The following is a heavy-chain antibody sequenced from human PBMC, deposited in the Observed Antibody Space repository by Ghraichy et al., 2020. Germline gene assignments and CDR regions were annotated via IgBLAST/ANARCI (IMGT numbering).Heavy chain of an antibody. Sequence: GGSLRLSCAASGFTFSSYAMSWVRQAPGKGLEWVSAISGSGGSTYYADSVKGRFTISRDNSKNTLYLQMNSLRAEDTAVYYCAKRGEAGSSSWYAYYYYYMDVWGKGTTVTVS. J-gene: IGHJ6*03. D-gene: IGHD6-13*01. V-gene: IGHV3-23*01. CDR3: AKRGEAGSSSWYAYYYYYMDV. CDR1: GFTFSSYA. CDR2: ISGSGGST.